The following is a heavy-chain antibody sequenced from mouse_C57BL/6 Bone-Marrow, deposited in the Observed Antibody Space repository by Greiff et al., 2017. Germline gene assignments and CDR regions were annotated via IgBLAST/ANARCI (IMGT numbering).Heavy chain of an antibody. CDR2: IDPENGDT. CDR1: GFNIKDDY. V-gene: IGHV14-4*01. Sequence: EVMLVESGAELVRPGASVKLSCTASGFNIKDDYMHWVKQRPEQGLEWIGWIDPENGDTEYASKFQGKATITADTSSNTAYLQLSSLTSEDTAVYYCTTRGYGSSYVYWYFDVWGTGTTVTVSS. D-gene: IGHD1-1*01. J-gene: IGHJ1*03. CDR3: TTRGYGSSYVYWYFDV.